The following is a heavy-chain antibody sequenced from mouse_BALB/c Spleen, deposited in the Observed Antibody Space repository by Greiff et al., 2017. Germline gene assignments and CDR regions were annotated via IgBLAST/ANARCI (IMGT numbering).Heavy chain of an antibody. CDR1: GFSLTSYD. V-gene: IGHV2-9-2*01. Sequence: QVQLKQSGPGLVAPSQSLSITCTVSGFSLTSYDISWIRQPPGKGLEWLGVIWTGGGTNYNSAFMSRLSISKDNSKSQVFLKMNSLQTDDTAIYYCVRDLGEDYWGQGTTLTVSS. J-gene: IGHJ2*01. CDR2: IWTGGGT. CDR3: VRDLGEDY. D-gene: IGHD4-1*01.